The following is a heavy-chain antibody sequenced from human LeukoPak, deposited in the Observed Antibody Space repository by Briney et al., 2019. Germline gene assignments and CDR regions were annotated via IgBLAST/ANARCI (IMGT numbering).Heavy chain of an antibody. CDR3: ARSGSGWWYNDY. V-gene: IGHV4-59*01. Sequence: SETLSLTCAVSGASITSYYWTWIRQPPGKGLEWIGYIYHTGNIKYNPSLNSRVTISIDTSKNQFSLKLSSVTAADTAVYYCARSGSGWWYNDYWGQGTLVTVSS. CDR1: GASITSYY. CDR2: IYHTGNI. D-gene: IGHD6-19*01. J-gene: IGHJ4*02.